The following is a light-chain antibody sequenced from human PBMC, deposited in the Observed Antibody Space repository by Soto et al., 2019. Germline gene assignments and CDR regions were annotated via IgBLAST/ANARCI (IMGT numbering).Light chain of an antibody. Sequence: EIVLTQSPATLSLSPGERATLSCRASQSVTSRLAWYQQRPGQAPRLLIFDASYRATGVPGRFSGSGSGTDFTLTSSSLEPEDCAVYYCQQRYNWPLTFGGGTKVDIK. CDR2: DAS. V-gene: IGKV3-11*01. CDR3: QQRYNWPLT. CDR1: QSVTSR. J-gene: IGKJ4*01.